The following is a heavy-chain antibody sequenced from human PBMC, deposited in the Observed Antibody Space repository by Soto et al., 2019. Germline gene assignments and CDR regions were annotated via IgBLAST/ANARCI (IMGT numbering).Heavy chain of an antibody. CDR3: ATSGSYSPTLFDY. D-gene: IGHD1-26*01. CDR2: IIPIFGTA. Sequence: SVKVSCKVSGGTFSSYAISWVRQAPGQGLEWMGGIIPIFGTANYAQKFQGRVTITADESTSTAYMELSSLRSEDTAVYYCATSGSYSPTLFDYWGQGTLVTVSS. V-gene: IGHV1-69*13. J-gene: IGHJ4*02. CDR1: GGTFSSYA.